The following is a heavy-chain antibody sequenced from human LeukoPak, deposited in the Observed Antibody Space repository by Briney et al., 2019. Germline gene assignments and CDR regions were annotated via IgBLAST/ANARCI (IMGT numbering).Heavy chain of an antibody. CDR1: GDSVNTNY. V-gene: IGHV4-59*02. CDR3: ARDSRTLSSGWLDRFDP. Sequence: SETLSLTRTVSGDSVNTNYWSWVRQSPGKGLEWIGHISYTADTNYNPSLESRVTMSVDTSKNQFSLKVTSVTAADTAVYYCARDSRTLSSGWLDRFDPWGQGTLVTVSS. CDR2: ISYTADT. J-gene: IGHJ5*02. D-gene: IGHD6-19*01.